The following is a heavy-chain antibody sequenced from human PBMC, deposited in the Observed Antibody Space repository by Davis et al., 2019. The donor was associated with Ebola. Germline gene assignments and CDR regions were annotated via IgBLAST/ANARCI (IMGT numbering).Heavy chain of an antibody. CDR2: IYYSGST. CDR1: GGSISSGGYY. J-gene: IGHJ4*02. V-gene: IGHV4-31*03. Sequence: PSETLSLTCTVSGGSISSGGYYWSWIRQHPGKGLEWIGYIYYSGSTYYNPSLKSRVTISVDTSKNQFSLKLSSVTAADTAVYYCARELATVVYIDYWGQGTLVTVSS. D-gene: IGHD4-23*01. CDR3: ARELATVVYIDY.